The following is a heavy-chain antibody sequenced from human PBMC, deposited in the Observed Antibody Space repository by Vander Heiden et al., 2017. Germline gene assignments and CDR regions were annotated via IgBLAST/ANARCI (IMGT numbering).Heavy chain of an antibody. CDR3: ARHAYNFWDTAMEPFDY. J-gene: IGHJ4*02. Sequence: QLQLQESGPGLVKHSETLSLTCTVPGGSISSSSYYWGWIRQHPGKGLEWIGSSYYSWSTYYTPSLKSRVTISVDTSKNQFSLKLSSVTAADTAVYYCARHAYNFWDTAMEPFDYWGQGTLVTVSS. CDR1: GGSISSSSYY. CDR2: SYYSWST. V-gene: IGHV4-39*01. D-gene: IGHD5-18*01.